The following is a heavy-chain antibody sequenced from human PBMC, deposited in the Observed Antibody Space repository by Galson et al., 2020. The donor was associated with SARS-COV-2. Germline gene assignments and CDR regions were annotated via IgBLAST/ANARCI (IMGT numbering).Heavy chain of an antibody. Sequence: GGSLRLSCAASGFTFSSYVLHWVRQAPGKGLEWVALISYDGSDKYYAESVKGRFTISRDNSKNTLYLQMNSLRAEDTAVYYCARQWLAFDYWGQGTLVTVSS. CDR1: GFTFSSYV. J-gene: IGHJ4*02. V-gene: IGHV3-30*01. CDR3: ARQWLAFDY. CDR2: ISYDGSDK. D-gene: IGHD6-19*01.